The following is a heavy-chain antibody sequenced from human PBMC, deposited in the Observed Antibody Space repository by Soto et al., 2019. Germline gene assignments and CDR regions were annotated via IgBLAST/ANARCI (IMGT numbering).Heavy chain of an antibody. CDR3: VRTFPPAPRVVLSHNWFVP. CDR1: GGSINNNGYF. V-gene: IGHV4-30-4*02. J-gene: IGHJ5*02. Sequence: TSETLSLTCTVSGGSINNNGYFWSWLRQPPGSGLEWIGHIYNSGSTNSNPSLKSRLTISIDTSKNQISLKLSSVTAADTAVYFCVRTFPPAPRVVLSHNWFVPWGPGTLVTVSS. D-gene: IGHD2-2*01. CDR2: IYNSGST.